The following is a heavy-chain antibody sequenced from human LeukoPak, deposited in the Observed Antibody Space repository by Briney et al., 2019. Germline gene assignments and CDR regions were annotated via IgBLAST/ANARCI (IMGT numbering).Heavy chain of an antibody. CDR1: GGSFSGYY. D-gene: IGHD2-2*01. CDR3: ARGFSSTRQFDP. CDR2: INHNGST. J-gene: IGHJ5*02. V-gene: IGHV4-34*01. Sequence: SETLSLTCAVYGGSFSGYYWSWIRQPPGKGLEWIGEINHNGSTNYNPSLKSRVTISVDTSKNQFSLKLSSVTAADTAVYYCARGFSSTRQFDPWGQGTLVTVSS.